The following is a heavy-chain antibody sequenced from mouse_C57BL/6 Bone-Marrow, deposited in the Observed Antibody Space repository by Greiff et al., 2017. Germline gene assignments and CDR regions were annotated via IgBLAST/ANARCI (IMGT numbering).Heavy chain of an antibody. D-gene: IGHD1-1*01. V-gene: IGHV1-76*01. CDR2: IYPGSGNT. Sequence: PGQGLEWIARIYPGSGNTYYNEKFKGKATLTAEKSSSTAYMQLSSLTPEDSAVYFCARSITTVVDWYFDVWGTGTTVTVSS. J-gene: IGHJ1*03. CDR3: ARSITTVVDWYFDV.